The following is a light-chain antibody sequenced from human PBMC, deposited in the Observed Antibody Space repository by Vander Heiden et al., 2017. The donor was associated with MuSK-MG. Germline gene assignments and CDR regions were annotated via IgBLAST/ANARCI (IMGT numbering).Light chain of an antibody. CDR3: QRYGISPPIT. J-gene: IGKJ5*01. V-gene: IGKV3-20*01. Sequence: EIVLTQSPGTLSLSPGESATLSCRATQSVDNNYLAWYQQKAGQPPRLLIHDASSRATGVPDRFSGSGSGTDFALTISRLEPEDFAVYYCQRYGISPPITFGQGTRLEIK. CDR2: DAS. CDR1: QSVDNNY.